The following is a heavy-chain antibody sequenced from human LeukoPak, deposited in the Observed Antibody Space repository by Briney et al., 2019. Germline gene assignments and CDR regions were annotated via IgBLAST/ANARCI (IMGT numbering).Heavy chain of an antibody. CDR1: GFTLSSYS. CDR2: IISTSSYI. D-gene: IGHD6-13*01. Sequence: GGSLRLFCAASGFTLSSYSMNWVRQAPGKGLESPSSIISTSSYIYYADSVKGRLTISRDNAKNSLYLQINSLRAEDTAVYYCARGGYTLYWYFDLWGRGTLVTVSS. J-gene: IGHJ2*01. V-gene: IGHV3-21*01. CDR3: ARGGYTLYWYFDL.